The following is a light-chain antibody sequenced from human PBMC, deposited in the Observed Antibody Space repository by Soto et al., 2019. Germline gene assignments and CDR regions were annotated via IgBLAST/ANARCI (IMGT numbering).Light chain of an antibody. Sequence: IVLTQSPGTLSLSPGDRATLSCRASQSVSSNYLGWYQQKPGQAPRLLLYGASSRAIGIPDRFSCSGSGTDFTLTISRLEPEDFAVYYCQQYDTSPPLPFGGGTKVEIK. J-gene: IGKJ4*01. CDR3: QQYDTSPPLP. V-gene: IGKV3-20*01. CDR2: GAS. CDR1: QSVSSNY.